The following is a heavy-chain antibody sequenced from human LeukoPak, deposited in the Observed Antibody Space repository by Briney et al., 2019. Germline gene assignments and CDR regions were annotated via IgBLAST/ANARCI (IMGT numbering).Heavy chain of an antibody. CDR2: ITGSGDRT. CDR3: AKAPRDGYNKYYFDY. J-gene: IGHJ4*02. D-gene: IGHD5-24*01. V-gene: IGHV3-23*01. Sequence: GGSLRLSCAASGFTFNSYTMNWVRQAPRKGLEWVSVITGSGDRTYCADSVKGRFTISRDNSKNTLFLQMNSLRAEDTAIYYCAKAPRDGYNKYYFDYWGQGTLVTVSS. CDR1: GFTFNSYT.